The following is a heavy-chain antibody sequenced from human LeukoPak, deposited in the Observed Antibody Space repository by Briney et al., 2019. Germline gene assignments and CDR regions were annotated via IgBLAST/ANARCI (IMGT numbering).Heavy chain of an antibody. CDR2: MYSGGST. CDR3: ARGGGDYNPFDY. Sequence: PGGCLRLSCAVSGFTVSTNYMSWGRQAPGKGLEWVAVMYSGGSTYYADSVKGRFTISRHNSKNTLYLEINSLRPDDTAVYYCARGGGDYNPFDYWGQATLATVSS. J-gene: IGHJ4*02. CDR1: GFTVSTNY. V-gene: IGHV3-53*04. D-gene: IGHD4-17*01.